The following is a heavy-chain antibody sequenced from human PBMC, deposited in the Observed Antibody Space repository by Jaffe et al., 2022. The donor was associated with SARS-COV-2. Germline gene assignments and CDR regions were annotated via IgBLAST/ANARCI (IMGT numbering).Heavy chain of an antibody. Sequence: EVQLVESGGGLVQPGGSLRLSCAASGFSFSAYAMNWVRQTPRKGLEWVSYISSSSSMIYYADSVKGRFTISRDNAKNSLFLQMNSLRDEDTALYYCARRIRGRSDHWGQGTLVTVSS. D-gene: IGHD1-26*01. V-gene: IGHV3-48*02. CDR1: GFSFSAYA. CDR2: ISSSSSMI. CDR3: ARRIRGRSDH. J-gene: IGHJ4*02.